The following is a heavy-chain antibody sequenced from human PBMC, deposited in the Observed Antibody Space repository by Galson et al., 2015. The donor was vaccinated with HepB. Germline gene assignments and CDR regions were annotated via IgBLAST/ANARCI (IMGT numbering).Heavy chain of an antibody. J-gene: IGHJ6*03. CDR2: ISGSGGST. D-gene: IGHD3-10*01. CDR3: AKGSHFGHYYYYMDV. Sequence: SLRLSCAASGFTFSSYAMSWVRQAPGKGLGWVSAISGSGGSTYYADSVKGRFTISRDNSKNTLYLQMNSLRAEDTAVYYCAKGSHFGHYYYYMDVWGKGTTVTVSS. CDR1: GFTFSSYA. V-gene: IGHV3-23*01.